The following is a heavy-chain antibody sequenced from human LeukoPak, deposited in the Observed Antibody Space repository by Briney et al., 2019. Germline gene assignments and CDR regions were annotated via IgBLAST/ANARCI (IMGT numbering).Heavy chain of an antibody. Sequence: GGSLRLSCAASGFTFSSYWMHWVRHAPGKGLVWVSRINSDGSRTSDVDPVKGRFTISRDNAKNTLYLQMNSLRAEETAVYYCARGGVPTHYYYMDVWGKGTTVTISS. V-gene: IGHV3-74*01. CDR1: GFTFSSYW. CDR3: ARGGVPTHYYYMDV. CDR2: INSDGSRT. J-gene: IGHJ6*03. D-gene: IGHD3-10*01.